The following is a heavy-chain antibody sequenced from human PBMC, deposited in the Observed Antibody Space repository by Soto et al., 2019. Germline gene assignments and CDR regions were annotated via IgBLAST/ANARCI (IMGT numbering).Heavy chain of an antibody. D-gene: IGHD3-10*01. J-gene: IGHJ6*02. CDR1: GGSISSGGYY. V-gene: IGHV4-31*03. Sequence: QVQLQESGPGLVKPSQTLSLTCTVSGGSISSGGYYWSWIRQHPGKGLEGIGYIYYSGSTYYNPSLKTRVTISVDTSKNQFSLKLSSVTAADTAVYYCARGMVRGHIPPGYYGMDVWGQGTTVTVSS. CDR3: ARGMVRGHIPPGYYGMDV. CDR2: IYYSGST.